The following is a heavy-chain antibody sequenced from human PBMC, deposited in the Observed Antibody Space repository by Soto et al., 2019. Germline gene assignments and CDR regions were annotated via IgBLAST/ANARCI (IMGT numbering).Heavy chain of an antibody. D-gene: IGHD3-10*01. CDR1: GYTFTGYY. V-gene: IGHV1-2*02. CDR2: INPNSGGT. Sequence: QVQLVQSGAEVKKPGASVKVSCKASGYTFTGYYMHWVRQAPGQGLEWMGWINPNSGGTNYAQKFQGRVTMTRDTSISTAYMELSRLRSDDKAVYYCASNPAYGSGPFYGMDVWGQGTTVTVSS. J-gene: IGHJ6*02. CDR3: ASNPAYGSGPFYGMDV.